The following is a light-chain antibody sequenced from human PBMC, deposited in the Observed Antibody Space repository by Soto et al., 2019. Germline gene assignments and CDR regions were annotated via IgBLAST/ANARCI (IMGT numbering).Light chain of an antibody. Sequence: EIVLTQSPATLSVSPGERATLSCRASQSVSSNLAWHQQKPGQAPRLLIYGASSRATGIPDRFSGSGSGTDFTLTISRLEPADFAVYYCQQYGSSSPWTFGQGTKVDIK. CDR1: QSVSSN. V-gene: IGKV3-20*01. J-gene: IGKJ1*01. CDR2: GAS. CDR3: QQYGSSSPWT.